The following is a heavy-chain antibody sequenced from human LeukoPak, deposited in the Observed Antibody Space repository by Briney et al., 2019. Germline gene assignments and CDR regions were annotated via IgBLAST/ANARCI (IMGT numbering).Heavy chain of an antibody. CDR1: GYTFTSYG. CDR3: ARGKLEYSSSWYDWFDP. V-gene: IGHV1-69*13. CDR2: IIPIFGTA. D-gene: IGHD6-13*01. J-gene: IGHJ5*02. Sequence: ASVKVSCKASGYTFTSYGISWVRQAPGQGLEWMGGIIPIFGTANYAQKFQGRVTITADESTSTAYMELSSLRSEDTAVYYCARGKLEYSSSWYDWFDPWGQGTLVTVSS.